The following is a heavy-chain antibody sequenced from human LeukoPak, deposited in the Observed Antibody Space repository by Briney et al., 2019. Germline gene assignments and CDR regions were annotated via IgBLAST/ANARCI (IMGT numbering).Heavy chain of an antibody. CDR1: GFTFSSHW. V-gene: IGHV3-74*01. D-gene: IGHD1-26*01. CDR3: VSAIVTTRNAWDS. CDR2: INSDGSST. Sequence: GGSLSLSCAASGFTFSSHWMHWVRQAAGKGLVWVSRINSDGSSTSYADSVKGRFTISRDNAKNTLYLQMDSLRAEDTSIYYCVSAIVTTRNAWDSWGQGTLVTVSS. J-gene: IGHJ5*02.